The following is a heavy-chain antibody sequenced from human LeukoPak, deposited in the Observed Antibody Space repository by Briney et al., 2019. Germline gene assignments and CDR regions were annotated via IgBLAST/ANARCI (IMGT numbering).Heavy chain of an antibody. V-gene: IGHV4-31*02. CDR3: ARVAAATTNPRFDY. Sequence: SQTLSLTCAVSGGSISSGDDSWSWIRQPPGKGLEWIGYIYYSGSTYYNPSLKSRVIISVDTSKNQFSLELSSVTAADMAVYYCARVAAATTNPRFDYWGQGTLVTVSS. CDR1: GGSISSGDDS. J-gene: IGHJ4*02. CDR2: IYYSGST. D-gene: IGHD5-24*01.